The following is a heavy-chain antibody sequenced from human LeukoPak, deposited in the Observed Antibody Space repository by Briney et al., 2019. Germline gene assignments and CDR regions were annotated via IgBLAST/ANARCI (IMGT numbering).Heavy chain of an antibody. CDR1: GGSIRSGDYY. Sequence: SETLSLTCTVSGGSIRSGDYYWSWIRQPPGKGLEWIGYIYYSGSTYYNPSFKSRFTMSVDTSKNRFSLRLTSVTAADTAVYYCARGENYYDSSGYYFDSWGQGTLVTVSS. CDR3: ARGENYYDSSGYYFDS. J-gene: IGHJ4*02. D-gene: IGHD3-22*01. CDR2: IYYSGST. V-gene: IGHV4-30-4*08.